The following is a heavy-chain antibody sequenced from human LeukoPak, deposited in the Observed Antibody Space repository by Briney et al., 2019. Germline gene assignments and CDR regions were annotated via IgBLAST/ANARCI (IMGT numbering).Heavy chain of an antibody. CDR2: IYYSGST. V-gene: IGHV4-59*08. CDR1: GGSISSYY. D-gene: IGHD3-16*02. CDR3: ARLAPYDYVWGSYRCYFDY. Sequence: SETLSLTCTVSGGSISSYYWSWIRQPPGKGLEWIGYIYYSGSTNYNPSLKSRVTISVDTSKNQFSLKLSSVTAADTAVYYCARLAPYDYVWGSYRCYFDYWGQGTLVTVSS. J-gene: IGHJ4*02.